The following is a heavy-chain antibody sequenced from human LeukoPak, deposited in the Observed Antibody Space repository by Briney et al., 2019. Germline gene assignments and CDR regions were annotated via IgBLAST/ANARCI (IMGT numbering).Heavy chain of an antibody. J-gene: IGHJ3*02. V-gene: IGHV1-69*13. CDR3: ARGGRDCGGDCYVAAFDI. CDR1: GYTFTGYY. D-gene: IGHD2-21*02. Sequence: SVKVSCKASGYTFTGYYMHWVRQAPGQGLEWMGGIIPIFGTANYAQKFQGRVTITADESTSTAYMELSSLRSEDTAVYYCARGGRDCGGDCYVAAFDIWGQGTMVAVSS. CDR2: IIPIFGTA.